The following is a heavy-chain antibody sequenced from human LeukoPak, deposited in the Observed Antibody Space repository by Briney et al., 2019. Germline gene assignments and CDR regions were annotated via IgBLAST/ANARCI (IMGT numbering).Heavy chain of an antibody. D-gene: IGHD5-12*01. CDR2: IRSKAYGGTT. J-gene: IGHJ4*02. CDR3: TRDRWAVATILLFDY. V-gene: IGHV3-49*04. Sequence: GGSLRLSCTASGFTFGDYAMSWVRQAPGKGLEWVGFIRSKAYGGTTEYAASVKGRFTISRDDSKSIAYLQMNSLKTEDTAVYYCTRDRWAVATILLFDYWGQGTLVTVSP. CDR1: GFTFGDYA.